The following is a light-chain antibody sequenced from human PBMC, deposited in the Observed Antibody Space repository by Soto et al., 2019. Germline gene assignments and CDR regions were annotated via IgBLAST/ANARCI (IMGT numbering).Light chain of an antibody. J-gene: IGKJ5*01. CDR3: QQRNMWPPIT. CDR2: DAS. Sequence: EIVLTQSPVTLSLSRGVTATLSCRASQSVRTYLAWYQVKPGQAPRLLIYDASSRASGVTARFSGSGSGTDFTLTISSLEPQEFAVYYCQQRNMWPPITFGQGTRLEIK. V-gene: IGKV3-11*01. CDR1: QSVRTY.